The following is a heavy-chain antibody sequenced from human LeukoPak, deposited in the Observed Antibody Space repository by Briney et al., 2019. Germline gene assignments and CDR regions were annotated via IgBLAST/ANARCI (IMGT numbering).Heavy chain of an antibody. CDR2: IWYDGSNK. Sequence: GGSLRLSCAASGFTFSSYGMHWVRQAPGKGLEWVAVIWYDGSNKYYADSVKGRFTISRDNPKNTLYLQMNSLRAEDTAVYYCAKVAEGFPYNWFDPWGQGTLVTVSP. V-gene: IGHV3-33*06. D-gene: IGHD1-14*01. CDR1: GFTFSSYG. CDR3: AKVAEGFPYNWFDP. J-gene: IGHJ5*02.